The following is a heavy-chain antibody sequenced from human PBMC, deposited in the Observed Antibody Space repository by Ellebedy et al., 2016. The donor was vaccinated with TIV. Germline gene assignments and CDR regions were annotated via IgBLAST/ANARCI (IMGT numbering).Heavy chain of an antibody. D-gene: IGHD6-19*01. CDR1: GGSISSRNW. J-gene: IGHJ4*02. V-gene: IGHV4-4*02. Sequence: SETLSLTCAVSGGSISSRNWWSWVRQPPGKGLEWIGEIYHSGSATYNPSLKSRVTVSVDKSKNQYSLKVSTVTAADTVVYYCARVGSSGWTPNEYYLDYWGQGTLVTVSS. CDR3: ARVGSSGWTPNEYYLDY. CDR2: IYHSGSA.